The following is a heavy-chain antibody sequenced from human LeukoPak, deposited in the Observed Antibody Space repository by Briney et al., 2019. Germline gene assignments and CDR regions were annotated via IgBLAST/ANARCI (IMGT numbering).Heavy chain of an antibody. V-gene: IGHV1-8*01. CDR2: MNPNSGNT. Sequence: GASVKVSCKASGYTFTSYDINWVRQAPGQGLEWMGWMNPNSGNTGYAQKFQGRVTMTRNTSISTAYMELSSLRSEDTAVYYCALDYYDSSGYYRGNWFDPWGQGTLVTVSS. J-gene: IGHJ5*02. D-gene: IGHD3-22*01. CDR1: GYTFTSYD. CDR3: ALDYYDSSGYYRGNWFDP.